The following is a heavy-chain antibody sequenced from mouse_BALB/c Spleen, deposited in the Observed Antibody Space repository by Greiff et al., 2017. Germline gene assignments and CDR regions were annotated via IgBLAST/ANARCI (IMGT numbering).Heavy chain of an antibody. J-gene: IGHJ4*01. V-gene: IGHV5-17*02. CDR1: GFTFSSFG. CDR2: ISSGSSTI. Sequence: VQRVESGGGLVQPGGSRKLSCAASGFTFSSFGMHWVRQAPEKGLEWVAYISSGSSTIYYADTVKGRFTISRDNPKNTLFLQMTSLRSEDTAMYYCARDYGYGYAMDYWGQGTSVTVSS. D-gene: IGHD1-2*01. CDR3: ARDYGYGYAMDY.